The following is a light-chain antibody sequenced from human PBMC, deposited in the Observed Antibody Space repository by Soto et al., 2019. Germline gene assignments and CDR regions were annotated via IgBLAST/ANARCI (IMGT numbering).Light chain of an antibody. J-gene: IGKJ4*01. CDR2: ERS. CDR3: QQRSSWPLT. CDR1: QSVSSY. Sequence: EIVFTQSPATLSVSRGERATLSCRASQSVSSYLAWYQQKPGQAPRLVIYERSNRATGIPPRFSGSGSGTDFTLTISSLEPEDFAVYYCQQRSSWPLTFGGGTKVDIK. V-gene: IGKV3-11*01.